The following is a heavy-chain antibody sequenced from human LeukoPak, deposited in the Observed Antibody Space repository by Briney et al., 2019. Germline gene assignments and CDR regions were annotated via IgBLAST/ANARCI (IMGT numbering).Heavy chain of an antibody. CDR1: GGSISSYY. J-gene: IGHJ4*02. V-gene: IGHV4-59*01. CDR2: IYYSGST. Sequence: SETLSLTCTVSGGSISSYYWSWIRQPPGKGLEWIGYIYYSGSTNYNPSLKRRVTISVDTSKNQFSLKLSSVTAADTAVYYCARARYYFDYWGQGTLVTVSS. CDR3: ARARYYFDY.